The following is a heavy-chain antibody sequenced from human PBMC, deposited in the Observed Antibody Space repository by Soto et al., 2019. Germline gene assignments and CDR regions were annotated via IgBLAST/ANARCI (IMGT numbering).Heavy chain of an antibody. J-gene: IGHJ4*02. CDR3: ARHHDS. Sequence: SETLSLTCTISGSSISSISYYWGWIRQPPGKGLEWIGSIYYSGNTYYNPSLKSRVTISVDTAKNQFSLKLSSVTAADTAVYYCARHHDSWGQGTLVTVS. CDR1: GSSISSISYY. CDR2: IYYSGNT. V-gene: IGHV4-39*01.